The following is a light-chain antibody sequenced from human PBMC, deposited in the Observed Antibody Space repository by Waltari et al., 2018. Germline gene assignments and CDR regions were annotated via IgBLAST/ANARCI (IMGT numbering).Light chain of an antibody. CDR1: SSDVGNYNL. CDR3: CSYAGLGIYV. J-gene: IGLJ1*01. V-gene: IGLV2-23*02. CDR2: EVT. Sequence: QSGLTQPASVSGSPGQSFTISCTGTSSDVGNYNLISWYQQYPGKAPKLMVYEVTKRTSGVSDRFSGSKSGNTASLTIYGLQSEDEADYYCCSYAGLGIYVFGTGTKVTVL.